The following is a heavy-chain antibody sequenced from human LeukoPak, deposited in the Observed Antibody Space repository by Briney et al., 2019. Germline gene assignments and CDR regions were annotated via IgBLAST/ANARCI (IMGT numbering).Heavy chain of an antibody. J-gene: IGHJ4*02. CDR1: GFIFSSYG. Sequence: GGSLRLSCAASGFIFSSYGMNGVRQAPGRGLEWLTYLSNTGNIHYAQSVKGRFTISRDNAKSSLYLQMDGLRAEDTAVYYCARRGDSPMIGDHWGQGILVTVAS. CDR3: ARRGDSPMIGDH. V-gene: IGHV3-48*01. D-gene: IGHD3-10*02. CDR2: LSNTGNI.